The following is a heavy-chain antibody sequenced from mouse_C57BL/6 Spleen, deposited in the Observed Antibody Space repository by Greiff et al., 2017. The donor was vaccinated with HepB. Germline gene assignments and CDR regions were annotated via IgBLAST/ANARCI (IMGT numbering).Heavy chain of an antibody. V-gene: IGHV1-15*01. CDR1: GYTFTDYE. J-gene: IGHJ2*01. Sequence: VQRVESGAELVRPGASVTLSCKASGYTFTDYEMHWVKQTPVHGLEWIGAIDPETGGTAYNQKFKGKAILTADKSSSTAYMELRSLTSEDSAVYYCTRERYYYGSTHYFDYWGQGTTLTVSS. CDR2: IDPETGGT. D-gene: IGHD1-1*01. CDR3: TRERYYYGSTHYFDY.